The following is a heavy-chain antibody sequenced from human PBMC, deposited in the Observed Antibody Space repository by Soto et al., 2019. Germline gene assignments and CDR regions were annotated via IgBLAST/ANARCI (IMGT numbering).Heavy chain of an antibody. Sequence: GGSLGLSCAASGFTFSSYWMHWVRQAPGKGLVWVSRINSDGSSTSYADSVKGRFTISRDNAKNTLYLQMNSLRAEDTAVYYCARDAIGYYDFWSGYYYPGYGMDVWGQGTTVTVSS. CDR3: ARDAIGYYDFWSGYYYPGYGMDV. CDR2: INSDGSST. J-gene: IGHJ6*02. CDR1: GFTFSSYW. V-gene: IGHV3-74*01. D-gene: IGHD3-3*01.